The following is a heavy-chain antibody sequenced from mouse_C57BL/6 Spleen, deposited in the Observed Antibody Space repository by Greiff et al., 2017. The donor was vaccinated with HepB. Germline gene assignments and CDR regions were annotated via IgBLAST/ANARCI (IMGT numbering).Heavy chain of an antibody. CDR3: ARTGSSYWYFDV. CDR1: GYTFTSYW. Sequence: QVHVKQPGAELVKPGASVKMSCKASGYTFTSYWITWVKQRPGQGLEWIGEIYPGSGSTNYNEKFKIKATLTVDTSSSTAYMQLRSLTSEDSAVYYCARTGSSYWYFDVWGTGTTVTVSS. V-gene: IGHV1-55*01. J-gene: IGHJ1*03. D-gene: IGHD1-1*01. CDR2: IYPGSGST.